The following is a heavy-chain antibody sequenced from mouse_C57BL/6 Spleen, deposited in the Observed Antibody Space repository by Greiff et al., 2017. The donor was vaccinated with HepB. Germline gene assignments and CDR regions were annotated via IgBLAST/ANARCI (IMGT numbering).Heavy chain of an antibody. CDR3: AIYDGYYVGFAY. CDR2: IYPRDGST. J-gene: IGHJ3*01. CDR1: GYTFTDHT. V-gene: IGHV1-78*01. Sequence: VQLQQSDAELVKPGASVKISCKVSGYTFTDHTIHWMKQRPEQGLEWIGYIYPRDGSTKYNEKFKGKATLTADKSSSTAYMQLNSMTSEDSAVYCWAIYDGYYVGFAYWGQGTLVTVSA. D-gene: IGHD2-3*01.